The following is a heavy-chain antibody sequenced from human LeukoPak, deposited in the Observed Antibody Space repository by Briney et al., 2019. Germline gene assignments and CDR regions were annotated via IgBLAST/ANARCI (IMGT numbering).Heavy chain of an antibody. J-gene: IGHJ4*02. D-gene: IGHD6-13*01. V-gene: IGHV3-9*01. Sequence: GGSLRLSCAASGFTFDDYAMHWVRQGPGKGLEWVSGICWNSGTIGYADSVKGRFTISRDNAKNSLYLQMNSLRAEDTVLYYCAKVKGSFGPGTYFDYSGQGSLVSASS. CDR3: AKVKGSFGPGTYFDY. CDR1: GFTFDDYA. CDR2: ICWNSGTI.